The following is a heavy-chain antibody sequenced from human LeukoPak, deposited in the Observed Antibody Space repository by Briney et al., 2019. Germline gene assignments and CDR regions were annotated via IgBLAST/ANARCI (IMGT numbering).Heavy chain of an antibody. V-gene: IGHV4-39*01. Sequence: SETLSLTCSLSGGSISSSNYYCGWVRQPPGKGLEWLRSKYFRASGPTDYNPSLKSRVSISLDTSRNLLSMPLPSVSAADTAVYYCAARFGRGIGSRLSYLWGRGALVTVSS. D-gene: IGHD3/OR15-3a*01. CDR1: GGSISSSNYY. J-gene: IGHJ2*01. CDR2: KYFRASGPT. CDR3: AARFGRGIGSRLSYL.